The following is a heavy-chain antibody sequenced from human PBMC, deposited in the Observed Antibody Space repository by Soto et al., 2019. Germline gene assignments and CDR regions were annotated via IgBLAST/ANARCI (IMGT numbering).Heavy chain of an antibody. CDR3: ARAPRSSSWTSYYYFGY. J-gene: IGHJ4*02. D-gene: IGHD6-13*01. V-gene: IGHV4-59*02. CDR2: IYYSGST. CDR1: GFTVSSYY. Sequence: LSCAASGFTVSSYYWSWIRQPPGKGLEWIGYIYYSGSTNYNPSLKSRVTISVDTSKNQFSLKLSSVTAADTAVYYCARAPRSSSWTSYYYFGYWGQGTLVTVSS.